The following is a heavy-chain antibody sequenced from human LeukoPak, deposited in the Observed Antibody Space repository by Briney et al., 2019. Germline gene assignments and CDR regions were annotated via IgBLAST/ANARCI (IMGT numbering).Heavy chain of an antibody. CDR3: AKLCGGDCYFDY. D-gene: IGHD2-21*02. Sequence: GGSLRLSCAASGFTFSSYGMHWVRQAPGKGLEWVAVISYDGSNKYYADSVKGRFTISRDNSKNTLYLQMNSLRAEDTAVYYCAKLCGGDCYFDYWGQGTLVTVPS. CDR1: GFTFSSYG. CDR2: ISYDGSNK. V-gene: IGHV3-30*18. J-gene: IGHJ4*02.